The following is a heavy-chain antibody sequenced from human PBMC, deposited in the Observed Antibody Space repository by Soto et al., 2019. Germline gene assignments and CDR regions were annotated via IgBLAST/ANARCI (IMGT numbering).Heavy chain of an antibody. D-gene: IGHD6-19*01. V-gene: IGHV3-53*01. CDR1: GFTVSSNY. J-gene: IGHJ4*02. Sequence: GGSLRLSCAASGFTVSSNYMSWVRQAPGKGLEWVSIIYSGGNTYYADSVKGRFTISRDNAKNTLYLQMNSLRAEDTAVYYCAVAVPGPTAIGYWGQGTLVTVSS. CDR2: IYSGGNT. CDR3: AVAVPGPTAIGY.